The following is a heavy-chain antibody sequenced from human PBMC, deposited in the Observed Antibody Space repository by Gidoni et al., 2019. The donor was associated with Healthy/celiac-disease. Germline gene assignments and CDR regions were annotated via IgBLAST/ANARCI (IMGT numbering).Heavy chain of an antibody. CDR1: GFTVSSYA. CDR3: AKRPAMIVVADALDI. D-gene: IGHD3-22*01. J-gene: IGHJ3*02. V-gene: IGHV3-23*01. Sequence: EVQLLESGGGLVQPGGSLRLSCAASGFTVSSYAMSWGRQALGKGLEWVPSISGSGGSTYYAYSVNGRFTISRDNSNNTLYLQMNSLRAEDTAVYYCAKRPAMIVVADALDIWGQGTMVTVSS. CDR2: ISGSGGST.